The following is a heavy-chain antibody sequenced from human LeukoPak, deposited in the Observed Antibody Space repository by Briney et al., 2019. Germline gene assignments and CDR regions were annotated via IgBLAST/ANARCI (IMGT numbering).Heavy chain of an antibody. V-gene: IGHV3-11*04. J-gene: IGHJ4*02. Sequence: GGSLRLSCAASGFTFTDYYMSWVRQAPGKGLEWISYISTSGSTIYYADSVKGRFTISRDNAENSLYLQMNSLRAEDTAVYYCVRGGNVAAAHFDYWGRGTLVSVSS. D-gene: IGHD6-25*01. CDR3: VRGGNVAAAHFDY. CDR1: GFTFTDYY. CDR2: ISTSGSTI.